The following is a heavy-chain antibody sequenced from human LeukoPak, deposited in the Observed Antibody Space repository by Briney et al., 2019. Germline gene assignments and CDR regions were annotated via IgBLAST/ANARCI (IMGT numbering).Heavy chain of an antibody. V-gene: IGHV3-30*04. CDR2: ISYDGSNK. D-gene: IGHD4-23*01. J-gene: IGHJ4*02. CDR1: GFTFSSYA. CDR3: ARVSVGYYFDY. Sequence: GGSLRLSCAASGFTFSSYAMHWVRQAPGKGLEWVAIISYDGSNKYYADSVKGRFTISRDNSKNTLYLQMNSLRAEDTAVYYCARVSVGYYFDYWGQGTLVTVS.